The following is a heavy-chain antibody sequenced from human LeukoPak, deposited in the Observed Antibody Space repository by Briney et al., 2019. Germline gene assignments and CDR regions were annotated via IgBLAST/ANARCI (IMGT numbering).Heavy chain of an antibody. CDR3: ARLEWLLWPRYNWFDP. D-gene: IGHD3-3*01. CDR1: GYTFTGYY. J-gene: IGHJ5*02. Sequence: ASVKVSCRASGYTFTGYYMHWVRQAPGQGLEWMGWINPNSGGTNYAQKFQGRVTMTRDTSISTAYMELSRLRSDDTAVYYCARLEWLLWPRYNWFDPWGQGTLVTVSS. CDR2: INPNSGGT. V-gene: IGHV1-2*02.